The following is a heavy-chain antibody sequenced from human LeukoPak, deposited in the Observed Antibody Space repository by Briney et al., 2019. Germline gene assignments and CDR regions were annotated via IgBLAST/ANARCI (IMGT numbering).Heavy chain of an antibody. Sequence: SETLSLTCTVSGGSIYTRSYYWGWVRQPPGRGPQWIGSMYYKGETYLNPSLKSRVTISHTSNNQFSLKLKSVTAADTAVYYCAKNLYNSGWPDAFDVWGQGTMVTASS. J-gene: IGHJ3*01. V-gene: IGHV4-39*07. D-gene: IGHD6-19*01. CDR1: GGSIYTRSYY. CDR2: MYYKGET. CDR3: AKNLYNSGWPDAFDV.